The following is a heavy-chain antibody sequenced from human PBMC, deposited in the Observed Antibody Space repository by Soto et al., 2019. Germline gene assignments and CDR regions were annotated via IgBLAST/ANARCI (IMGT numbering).Heavy chain of an antibody. Sequence: GGSLKISCYGSGYIFSNYWIGWVRQMPGKSLEWMGIIYPGDSDTSYSPSFQGQVTISADKSISTAYLQWSSLKASDTAMYYCAGGGVRGVITRTRDYYGMDVWGQGTTVTVSS. CDR3: AGGGVRGVITRTRDYYGMDV. CDR1: GYIFSNYW. J-gene: IGHJ6*02. D-gene: IGHD3-10*01. CDR2: IYPGDSDT. V-gene: IGHV5-51*01.